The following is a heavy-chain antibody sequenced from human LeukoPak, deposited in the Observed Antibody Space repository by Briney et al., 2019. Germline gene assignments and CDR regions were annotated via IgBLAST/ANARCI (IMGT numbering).Heavy chain of an antibody. CDR3: ARAGGQLPAAIEDGMDV. V-gene: IGHV1-69*13. D-gene: IGHD2-2*01. CDR2: IIPIFGTA. Sequence: ASVNVSCKASGGTFSSYAISWVRQAPGQGLEWMGGIIPIFGTANYAQKFQGRVTITADESTSTAYMELSSLRSEDTAVYYCARAGGQLPAAIEDGMDVWGQGTTVTASS. J-gene: IGHJ6*02. CDR1: GGTFSSYA.